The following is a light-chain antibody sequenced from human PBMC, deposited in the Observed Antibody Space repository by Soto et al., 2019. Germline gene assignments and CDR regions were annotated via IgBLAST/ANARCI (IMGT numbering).Light chain of an antibody. Sequence: QSVLTQPASASGSPGQSITISCTGTSSDVGGYNYVSWYQQHPPKAPKLMIYEVINRPSGVSNRFSGSKSGNTASLTISGLQAEDEADYYCSSYTSSDTLVFGGGTKLTVL. CDR1: SSDVGGYNY. CDR3: SSYTSSDTLV. V-gene: IGLV2-14*01. J-gene: IGLJ3*02. CDR2: EVI.